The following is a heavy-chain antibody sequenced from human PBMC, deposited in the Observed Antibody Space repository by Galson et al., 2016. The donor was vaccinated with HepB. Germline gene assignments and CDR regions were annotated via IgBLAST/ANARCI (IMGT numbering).Heavy chain of an antibody. CDR1: GFTFSSHA. Sequence: SLRLSCAASGFTFSSHAMHWVRQAPGKGLECVSTIRDNGGRTFYANSLKGRFTISRDNSKNRLYLQMGSLRAEDMAVYFCARGRGGATQRYFDYWGRGTLVTVSS. V-gene: IGHV3-64*01. D-gene: IGHD1-26*01. J-gene: IGHJ4*02. CDR2: IRDNGGRT. CDR3: ARGRGGATQRYFDY.